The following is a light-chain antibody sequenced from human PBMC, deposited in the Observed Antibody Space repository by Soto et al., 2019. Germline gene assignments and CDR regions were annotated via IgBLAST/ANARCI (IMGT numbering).Light chain of an antibody. J-gene: IGKJ2*01. CDR1: QSSRNY. V-gene: IGKV1-39*01. CDR2: AAS. Sequence: DIQMTQSPSSLSASVGDRVTITCRASQSSRNYLNWYPQKPGKAPKLLIYAASSLQSGAPSRFSGSGSGTDFTLTFSSLLPEDFATYYCQQRYSAPYTFGQGTKLEIK. CDR3: QQRYSAPYT.